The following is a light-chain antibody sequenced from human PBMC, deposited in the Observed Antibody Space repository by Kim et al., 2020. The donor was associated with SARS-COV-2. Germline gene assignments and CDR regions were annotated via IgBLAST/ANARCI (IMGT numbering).Light chain of an antibody. CDR2: DDP. Sequence: DIQMTQSPPTLSASVGDRVTITCRASQSISSWLAWYQQKPGKAPTLLIHDDPTLESGVPSRFSGSGSGTEFTLIISSLQPDDFATSNCQQYETCWTFGQRTKVDIK. CDR3: QQYETCWT. J-gene: IGKJ1*01. CDR1: QSISSW. V-gene: IGKV1-5*01.